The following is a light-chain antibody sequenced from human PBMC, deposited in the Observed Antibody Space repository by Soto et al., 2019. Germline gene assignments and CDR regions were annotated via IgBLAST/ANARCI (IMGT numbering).Light chain of an antibody. Sequence: QSALTQPASVSGSPGQSITISCTGTSRNVGSYKLVSWYQQHPGKAPKLMIFEVNKRPSGVSNRFSGSKSGNTASLTISGLKVDDEADDYCCSSGGSPTYVFGTGTKLTVL. CDR3: CSSGGSPTYV. V-gene: IGLV2-23*02. CDR2: EVN. J-gene: IGLJ1*01. CDR1: SRNVGSYKL.